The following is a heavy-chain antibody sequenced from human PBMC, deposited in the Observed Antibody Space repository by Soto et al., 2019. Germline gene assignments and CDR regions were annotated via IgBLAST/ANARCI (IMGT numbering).Heavy chain of an antibody. J-gene: IGHJ3*02. V-gene: IGHV3-23*01. D-gene: IGHD6-13*01. CDR2: ISGSGGST. Sequence: LRLSCAASGFTFSSYAMSWVRQAPGKGLEWVSAISGSGGSTYYADSVKGRFTISRDNSKNTLYLQMNSLRAEDTAVYYCAKDHWIGSWYGGAFDIWGQGTMVTVSS. CDR3: AKDHWIGSWYGGAFDI. CDR1: GFTFSSYA.